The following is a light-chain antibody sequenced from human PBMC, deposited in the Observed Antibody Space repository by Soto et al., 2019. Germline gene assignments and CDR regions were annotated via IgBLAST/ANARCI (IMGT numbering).Light chain of an antibody. Sequence: QSVLTQPPSVSGAPGQRVTISCTGTSANIGAGYDVSWYQQLPGTAPKLLIYGNNNRPSGVPDRVSGSKSGTSASLAITGLQAEDEADYYCQSYDSSLRRVFGGGTKLTVL. V-gene: IGLV1-40*01. CDR2: GNN. CDR1: SANIGAGYD. CDR3: QSYDSSLRRV. J-gene: IGLJ2*01.